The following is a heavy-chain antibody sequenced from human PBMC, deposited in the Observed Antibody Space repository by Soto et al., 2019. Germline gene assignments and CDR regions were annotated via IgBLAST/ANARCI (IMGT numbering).Heavy chain of an antibody. CDR2: ISYDGSNK. J-gene: IGHJ5*02. V-gene: IGHV3-30-3*01. D-gene: IGHD3-10*01. Sequence: PGGSLRLSCAASGFTFSSYAMHWVRQAPGKGLEWVAVISYDGSNKYYADSVKGRFTISRDNSKNTLYLQMNSLRAEDTAVYYCAKETIIWLFGGFDPWGQGTLVTVSS. CDR3: AKETIIWLFGGFDP. CDR1: GFTFSSYA.